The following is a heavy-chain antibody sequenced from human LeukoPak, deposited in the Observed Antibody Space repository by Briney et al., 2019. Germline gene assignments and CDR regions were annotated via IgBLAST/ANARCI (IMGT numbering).Heavy chain of an antibody. CDR2: IYTSGST. V-gene: IGHV4-4*07. CDR1: GGSISSYY. J-gene: IGHJ6*03. D-gene: IGHD6-25*01. CDR3: AREPEQRRMYYYYYYMDV. Sequence: SETLSLTCTVSGGSISSYYLSWIRQPAGKGLEWIGRIYTSGSTNYNPSLKSRVTMSVDTSKNQFSLKLSSVTAADTAVYYCAREPEQRRMYYYYYYMDVWGKGTTVTVSS.